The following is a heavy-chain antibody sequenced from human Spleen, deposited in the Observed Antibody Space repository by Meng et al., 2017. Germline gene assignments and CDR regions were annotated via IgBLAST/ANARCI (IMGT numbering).Heavy chain of an antibody. CDR1: GIAFNRYS. Sequence: GESLKISCAASGIAFNRYSMNWVRQAPGKGLEWVGRIKSKTDGGTTDYAAPVKGRFTISRDDSKNTLYLQMNSLKTEGTAVYYCTTWMGQQEDYYYGMDIWGQGTTVTVSS. CDR2: IKSKTDGGTT. CDR3: TTWMGQQEDYYYGMDI. D-gene: IGHD6-13*01. J-gene: IGHJ6*02. V-gene: IGHV3-15*01.